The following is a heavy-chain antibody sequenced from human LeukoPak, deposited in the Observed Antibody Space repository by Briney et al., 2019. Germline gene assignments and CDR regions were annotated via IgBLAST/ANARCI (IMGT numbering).Heavy chain of an antibody. CDR2: IYYSGST. CDR1: GGSISSYY. D-gene: IGHD6-19*01. V-gene: IGHV4-59*08. Sequence: SETPSLTCTVSGGSISSYYWSWIRQPPGKGLEWIGYIYYSGSTNYNPSLKSRVTISVDTPKNQFSLKLSSVTAADTAVYYCARVSVAGTPYYYGMDVWGQGTTVTVSS. J-gene: IGHJ6*02. CDR3: ARVSVAGTPYYYGMDV.